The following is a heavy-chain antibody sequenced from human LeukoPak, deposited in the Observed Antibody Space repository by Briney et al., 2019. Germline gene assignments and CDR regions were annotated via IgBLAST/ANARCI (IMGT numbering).Heavy chain of an antibody. J-gene: IGHJ4*02. D-gene: IGHD3-22*01. CDR1: GFTFSSYA. V-gene: IGHV3-23*01. Sequence: GGSLRLSCAASGFTFSSYAMSWVRQAPGKELEWVAGISTSGASTSYVDSVRGRFTVTRDNPWNTLYLQMNSLRAEDTAIYYCAIMHPYCDGSGYWVQWGQGTLVTVST. CDR3: AIMHPYCDGSGYWVQ. CDR2: ISTSGAST.